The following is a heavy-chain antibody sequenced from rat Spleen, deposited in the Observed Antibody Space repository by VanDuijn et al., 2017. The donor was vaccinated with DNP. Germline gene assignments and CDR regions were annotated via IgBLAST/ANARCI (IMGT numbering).Heavy chain of an antibody. J-gene: IGHJ2*01. CDR1: GFTFSNYG. Sequence: EVQLVESGGGPVQPGRSLKLSCAASGFTFSNYGMHWIRQAPTKGLEWVATISYDGSSTYYRDSVKGRFTISRDNAKSTLYLQMDSLRSEDTATYYCTRRGTMMSFDYWGQGVMVTVSS. V-gene: IGHV5-29*01. CDR2: ISYDGSST. D-gene: IGHD1-12*01. CDR3: TRRGTMMSFDY.